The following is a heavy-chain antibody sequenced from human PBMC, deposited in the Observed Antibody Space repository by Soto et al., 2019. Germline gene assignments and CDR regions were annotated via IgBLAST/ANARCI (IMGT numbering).Heavy chain of an antibody. J-gene: IGHJ6*02. CDR1: GYTFTSYG. CDR3: ARSSANYYDFWSGYPSGMDV. Sequence: GASVKVSCKASGYTFTSYGISWVRQAPGQGLEWMGWISAYNGNTNYAQKLQGRVTMTTDTSTSTAYMELRSLRSDDTAVYYCARSSANYYDFWSGYPSGMDVWGQGTTVTVSS. V-gene: IGHV1-18*04. D-gene: IGHD3-3*01. CDR2: ISAYNGNT.